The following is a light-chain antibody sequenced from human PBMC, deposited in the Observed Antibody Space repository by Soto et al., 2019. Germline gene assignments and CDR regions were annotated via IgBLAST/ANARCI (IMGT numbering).Light chain of an antibody. V-gene: IGLV2-23*02. Sequence: QSALTQPASVSGSPGQSITISCTGISSDVGSYNLVSWYQQHPGKAPKLMIYEVSKRPSGVSNRFSGSKSGNTASLTISGLQAEDEADYYCCSYAGSSTSLYVFGTGTKVTVL. CDR3: CSYAGSSTSLYV. CDR1: SSDVGSYNL. J-gene: IGLJ1*01. CDR2: EVS.